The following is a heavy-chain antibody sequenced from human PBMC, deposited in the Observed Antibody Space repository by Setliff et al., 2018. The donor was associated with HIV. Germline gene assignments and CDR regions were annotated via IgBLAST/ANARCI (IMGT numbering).Heavy chain of an antibody. CDR2: IYYSGST. CDR3: VRLGGAGIIKS. CDR1: GGSISSGSYY. Sequence: PSETLSLTCTVSGGSISSGSYYWSWIRQPPGKGLEWIGNIYYSGSTYYTPSLKSRVSISVDTSKNQFFLKLSSVTAADTTVYYCVRLGGAGIIKSWGQGTLVTVSS. V-gene: IGHV4-39*01. D-gene: IGHD3-16*01. J-gene: IGHJ5*02.